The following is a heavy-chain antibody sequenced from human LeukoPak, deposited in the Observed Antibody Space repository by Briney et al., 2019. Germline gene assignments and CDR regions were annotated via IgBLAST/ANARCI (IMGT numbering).Heavy chain of an antibody. D-gene: IGHD3-22*01. Sequence: GGSLRLSCAASGFTFSTYAMSWVRQAPGKGLEWVSGITGSGGSTYYADSVRGRFTISRDNSKNTLYLQMNSLRAEDTAVYYCARGASTYYYDSSGYYSDYWGQGTLVTVSS. CDR2: ITGSGGST. J-gene: IGHJ4*02. V-gene: IGHV3-23*01. CDR1: GFTFSTYA. CDR3: ARGASTYYYDSSGYYSDY.